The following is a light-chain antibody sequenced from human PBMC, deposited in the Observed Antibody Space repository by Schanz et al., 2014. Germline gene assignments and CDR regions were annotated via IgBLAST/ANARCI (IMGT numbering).Light chain of an antibody. CDR2: EVS. CDR3: SSYGGSNFVV. CDR1: SSDVGTHNR. J-gene: IGLJ2*01. Sequence: QSALTQPPSVSGSPGQSVTISCTGTSSDVGTHNRVSWYQQPPGTAPKLMIYEVSNRPSGVPDRFSGSKSGNTASLTVSGLQAEDEADYYCSSYGGSNFVVFGGGTKLTVL. V-gene: IGLV2-18*02.